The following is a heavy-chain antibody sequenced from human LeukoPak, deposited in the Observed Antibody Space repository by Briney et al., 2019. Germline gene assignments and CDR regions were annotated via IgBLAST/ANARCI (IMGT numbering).Heavy chain of an antibody. CDR1: GYTFTGYY. V-gene: IGHV1-2*02. J-gene: IGHJ4*02. CDR3: AREITMVRGVLGL. Sequence: ASVKLSCKASGYTFTGYYMHWVRQAPGQGLEWMGWINPNSGGTNYAQKFQGRVTMTRDTSISTAYMELSRLRSDDTAVYYCAREITMVRGVLGLWGQGTLVTVPS. CDR2: INPNSGGT. D-gene: IGHD3-10*01.